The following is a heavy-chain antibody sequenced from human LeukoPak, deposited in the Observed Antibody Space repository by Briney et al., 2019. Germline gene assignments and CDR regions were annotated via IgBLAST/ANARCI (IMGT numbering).Heavy chain of an antibody. Sequence: SVKVSCKASGGAFSSYAISWVRQAPGQGLEWMGGIIPIFGTANYAQKFQGRVTITADESTSTAYMELSSLRSEDTAVYYCASVYYYDSSGYSLYFDYWGQGTLVTVSS. V-gene: IGHV1-69*13. CDR2: IIPIFGTA. J-gene: IGHJ4*02. CDR3: ASVYYYDSSGYSLYFDY. CDR1: GGAFSSYA. D-gene: IGHD3-22*01.